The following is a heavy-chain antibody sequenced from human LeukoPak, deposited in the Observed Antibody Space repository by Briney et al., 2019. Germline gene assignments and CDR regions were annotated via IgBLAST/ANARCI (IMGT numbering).Heavy chain of an antibody. V-gene: IGHV4-39*02. CDR1: GGSISSSSYY. D-gene: IGHD1-26*01. CDR3: ARDFDSGSYGGGQNWFDP. Sequence: PSETLSLTCTVSGGSISSSSYYWGWIRQPPGKGLEWIGSIYYSGSTYYNPSLKSRVTISVDTSKNQFSLKLSSVTAADTAVYYCARDFDSGSYGGGQNWFDPWGQGTLVTVSS. J-gene: IGHJ5*02. CDR2: IYYSGST.